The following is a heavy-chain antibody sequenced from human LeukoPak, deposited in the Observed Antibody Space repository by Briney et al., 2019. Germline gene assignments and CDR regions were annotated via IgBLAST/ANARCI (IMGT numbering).Heavy chain of an antibody. CDR2: ILYSGSI. J-gene: IGHJ5*02. CDR1: GGSISSYY. D-gene: IGHD3-22*01. CDR3: ARRGDSSGFLFDP. V-gene: IGHV4-59*01. Sequence: PSETLSLTCTVSGGSISSYYWSWIRQPPGKGLEWIGYILYSGSINYNPSLKSRVTISLGTSKNQFSLKLSSVTAADTAVYYCARRGDSSGFLFDPWGQGTLVTVSS.